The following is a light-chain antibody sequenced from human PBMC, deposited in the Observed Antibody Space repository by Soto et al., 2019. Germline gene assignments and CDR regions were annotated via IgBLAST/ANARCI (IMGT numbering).Light chain of an antibody. Sequence: QSVLTQPPSASGTPGQRVTISCSGSSSNIGSHFVNWYQQLPGTAPKLLMYNNDQRPSGVPDRFSGSKSGSSASLAISGPQSDYEADYHCATWDDSLNGLVFGGGTKVTVL. V-gene: IGLV1-44*01. CDR3: ATWDDSLNGLV. CDR2: NND. CDR1: SSNIGSHF. J-gene: IGLJ3*02.